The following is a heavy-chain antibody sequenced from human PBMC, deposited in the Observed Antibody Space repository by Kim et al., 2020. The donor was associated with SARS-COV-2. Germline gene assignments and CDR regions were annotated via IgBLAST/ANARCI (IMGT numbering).Heavy chain of an antibody. J-gene: IGHJ4*02. CDR2: GST. CDR3: AKKGGYSDY. Sequence: GSTYYADSVKCRFTISRDNSKNTLYLQMNSLRAEDTAVYYCAKKGGYSDYWGQGTLVTVSS. V-gene: IGHV3-23*01. D-gene: IGHD2-15*01.